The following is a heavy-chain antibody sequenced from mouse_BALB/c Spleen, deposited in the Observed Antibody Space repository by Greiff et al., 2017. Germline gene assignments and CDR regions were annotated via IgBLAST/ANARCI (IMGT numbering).Heavy chain of an antibody. D-gene: IGHD1-2*01. CDR2: IYPGDGDT. CDR1: GYAFSSYW. J-gene: IGHJ3*01. Sequence: QVHVKQSGAELVRPGSSVKISCKASGYAFSSYWMNWVKQRPGQGLEWIGQIYPGDGDTNYNGKFKGKATLTADKSSSTAYMQLSSLTSEDSAVYFCARGDYYGYWFAYWGQGTLVTVSA. CDR3: ARGDYYGYWFAY. V-gene: IGHV1-80*01.